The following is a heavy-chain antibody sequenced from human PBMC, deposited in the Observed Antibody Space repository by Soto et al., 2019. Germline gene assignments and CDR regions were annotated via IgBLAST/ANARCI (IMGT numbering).Heavy chain of an antibody. J-gene: IGHJ5*02. D-gene: IGHD3-10*01. V-gene: IGHV4-39*07. Sequence: SETLSLTCTVSGDSISSSSDYWGWIRQPPGKGLEWIGNMYSSGSPYYNPSLKSRVTISIDTSKNQFSLKLSSVTAADTAVYYCARELFGRSVWFDPWGQGTLVTVSS. CDR3: ARELFGRSVWFDP. CDR1: GDSISSSSDY. CDR2: MYSSGSP.